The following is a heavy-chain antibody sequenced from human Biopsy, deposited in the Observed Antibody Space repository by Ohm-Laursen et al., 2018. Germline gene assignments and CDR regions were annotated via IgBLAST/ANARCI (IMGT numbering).Heavy chain of an antibody. CDR2: IYYSGRP. CDR3: ARVDRYNFDHYIMDA. J-gene: IGHJ6*02. CDR1: GDSIARYY. D-gene: IGHD1-20*01. V-gene: IGHV4-59*07. Sequence: PSDTLSLTCIVSGDSIARYYWTWIRQSPGKGLEWIAYIYYSGRPNYNPSLKGRVVISVDGSRNQFFLKLTSATAADTAIYYCARVDRYNFDHYIMDAWGRGTTVTVSS.